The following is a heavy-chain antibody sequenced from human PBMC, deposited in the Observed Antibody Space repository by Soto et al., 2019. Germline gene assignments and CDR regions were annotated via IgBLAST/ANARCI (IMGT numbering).Heavy chain of an antibody. V-gene: IGHV1-69*12. CDR3: ARDEGDYGAFDI. Sequence: QVQLVQSGAEVKKPGSSVKVSCKASGGTFSSYAISWVRQAPGQGLEWMGGIIPIFGTANYAQKVQGSVTVTAGESTSTSYMELRSLRSEDTAVYSCARDEGDYGAFDIWGQGTMVTVSS. CDR1: GGTFSSYA. CDR2: IIPIFGTA. D-gene: IGHD4-17*01. J-gene: IGHJ3*02.